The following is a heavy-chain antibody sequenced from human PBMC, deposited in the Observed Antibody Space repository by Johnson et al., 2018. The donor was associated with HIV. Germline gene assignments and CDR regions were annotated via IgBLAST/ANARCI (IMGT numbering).Heavy chain of an antibody. Sequence: VQLVESGGGVVRPGGSLRLSCAASGFTFDDYGMSWVRQAPGKGLEWVSGINWHGGSTGYADSVKGRFTTSRDNAKNSLYLQMNSLRADDPALYYCARAAKGFRGPGGAFDIWGQGTMVTVSS. V-gene: IGHV3-20*04. J-gene: IGHJ3*02. CDR3: ARAAKGFRGPGGAFDI. CDR2: INWHGGST. CDR1: GFTFDDYG. D-gene: IGHD1-14*01.